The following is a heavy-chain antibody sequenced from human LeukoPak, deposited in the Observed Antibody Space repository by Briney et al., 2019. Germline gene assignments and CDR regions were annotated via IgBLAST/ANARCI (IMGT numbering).Heavy chain of an antibody. CDR1: GGSISSSSHY. D-gene: IGHD6-19*01. CDR2: VYHSGTT. CDR3: TTARGDRSGWYAWFDP. Sequence: PSENLSLTCTVSGGSISSSSHYWGCIRQSPGKGLEWIGSVYHSGTTYYNPSLKSRVTISVDTSKNQFSLKLKSVTAADTAVYYCTTARGDRSGWYAWFDPWGQGTLVTVSS. V-gene: IGHV4-39*07. J-gene: IGHJ5*02.